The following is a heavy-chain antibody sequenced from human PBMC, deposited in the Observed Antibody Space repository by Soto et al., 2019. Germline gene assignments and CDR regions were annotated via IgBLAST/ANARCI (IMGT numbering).Heavy chain of an antibody. J-gene: IGHJ4*02. Sequence: GGSLRLSCAASGFTFSSYGMHWVRQAPGKGLEWVAVIWYDGSNKYYADSVKGRFTISRDNSKNTLYLQMNSLRAEDTAVYYCARGGPEWSYIDYWGQGTLVTVPS. CDR3: ARGGPEWSYIDY. D-gene: IGHD3-3*01. CDR1: GFTFSSYG. V-gene: IGHV3-33*01. CDR2: IWYDGSNK.